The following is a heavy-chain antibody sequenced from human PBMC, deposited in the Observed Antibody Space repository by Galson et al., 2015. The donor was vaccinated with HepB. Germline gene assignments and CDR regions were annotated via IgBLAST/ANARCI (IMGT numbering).Heavy chain of an antibody. Sequence: SLRLSCAASGFFFSGNAMSWVRQAPGKGLEWVSVIGSDFNTHYTDSVKGRFTISSDNSRNTLYLQMSGLRAEDTALYYCVKDLFAGQSDYWGQGTLVTVSS. V-gene: IGHV3-23*01. CDR3: VKDLFAGQSDY. CDR2: IGSDFNT. J-gene: IGHJ4*02. D-gene: IGHD3-16*01. CDR1: GFFFSGNA.